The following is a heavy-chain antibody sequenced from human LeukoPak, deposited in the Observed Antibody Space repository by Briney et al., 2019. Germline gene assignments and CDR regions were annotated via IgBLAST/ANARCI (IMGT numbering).Heavy chain of an antibody. D-gene: IGHD2-21*02. CDR1: VGSISSGNW. V-gene: IGHV4-4*02. Sequence: PSETLSLTCAVSVGSISSGNWWSWVRQSPGKGLEWIGEIYHNGTRNYNPSLKSRVTISVDTSKKQFSLKLTSVTAADTAVYYCTRGKPETVFDSWGQGTLVTVSS. CDR3: TRGKPETVFDS. J-gene: IGHJ4*02. CDR2: IYHNGTR.